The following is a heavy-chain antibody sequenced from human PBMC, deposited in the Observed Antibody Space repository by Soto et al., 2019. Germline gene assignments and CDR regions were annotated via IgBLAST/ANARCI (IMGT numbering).Heavy chain of an antibody. V-gene: IGHV4-39*07. Sequence: SETLSLTCTVSGGSISSSSYYWGWIRQPPGQGLEGIGSIYSSGSTYYYPALKSRFTISVDTSKNKFSLKLSSVTAADTAVYYCASDWEYYDSSGGGVGFDIWGQGTMVTVSS. J-gene: IGHJ3*02. CDR1: GGSISSSSYY. CDR3: ASDWEYYDSSGGGVGFDI. CDR2: IYSSGST. D-gene: IGHD3-22*01.